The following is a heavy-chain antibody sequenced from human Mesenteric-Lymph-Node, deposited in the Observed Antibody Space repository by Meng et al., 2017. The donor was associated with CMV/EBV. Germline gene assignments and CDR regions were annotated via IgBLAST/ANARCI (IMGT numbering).Heavy chain of an antibody. J-gene: IGHJ6*02. CDR3: AKDPGGTYYYGSGSPWGMDV. V-gene: IGHV3-30*18. CDR1: GFSLNSYG. D-gene: IGHD3-10*01. Sequence: GGSLRLSCTASGFSLNSYGMHWVRQTPGKGLEWVAVISYPREEVTYSDSVKGRFNVSRDDSENTLSLQMNSLRAEDTAVYYCAKDPGGTYYYGSGSPWGMDVWGQGTTVTVSS. CDR2: ISYPREEV.